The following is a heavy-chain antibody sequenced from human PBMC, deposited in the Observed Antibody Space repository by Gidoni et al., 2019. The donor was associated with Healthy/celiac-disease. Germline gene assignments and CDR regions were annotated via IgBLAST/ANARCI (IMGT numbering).Heavy chain of an antibody. D-gene: IGHD3-22*01. CDR1: GLTVRNAG. V-gene: IGHV3-15*01. CDR2: IKSKTDGGTT. CDR3: TTVSSGPYYYYYYYMDV. Sequence: EVQLVESGGGWGKPGGSLRLSCADPGLTVRNAGSSWVRQAPGKGLEWVGLIKSKTDGGTTDYASPVKGRFTISRDDSKTTLYLQMNSLKTEDTAVYYCTTVSSGPYYYYYYYMDVWGKGTTVTVSS. J-gene: IGHJ6*03.